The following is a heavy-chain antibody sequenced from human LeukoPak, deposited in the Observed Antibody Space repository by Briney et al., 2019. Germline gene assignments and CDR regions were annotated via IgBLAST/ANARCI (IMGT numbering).Heavy chain of an antibody. J-gene: IGHJ4*02. V-gene: IGHV1-8*01. Sequence: ASVEVSCKASGYPFTSYDINWVRQATGQGLEWMGWMNSNSDDAGYTEKFQGRVTITRNTSISTVYMELSSLRSEDTAVYFCARRTGNHYGPFDYWGQGTLVTVSS. D-gene: IGHD1-14*01. CDR3: ARRTGNHYGPFDY. CDR2: MNSNSDDA. CDR1: GYPFTSYD.